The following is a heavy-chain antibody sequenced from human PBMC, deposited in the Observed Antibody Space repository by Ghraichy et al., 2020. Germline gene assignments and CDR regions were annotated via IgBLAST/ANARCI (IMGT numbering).Heavy chain of an antibody. CDR3: ARDVERVATILGAFDI. V-gene: IGHV3-30*04. J-gene: IGHJ3*02. CDR1: GFTFSSYA. CDR2: ISYDGSNK. Sequence: GGSRRLSCAASGFTFSSYAMHWVRQAPGKGLEWVAVISYDGSNKYYADSVKGRFTITRDNSKNTLYLQMNSLRAEDTAVYYCARDVERVATILGAFDIWGQGTMVTVSS. D-gene: IGHD5-12*01.